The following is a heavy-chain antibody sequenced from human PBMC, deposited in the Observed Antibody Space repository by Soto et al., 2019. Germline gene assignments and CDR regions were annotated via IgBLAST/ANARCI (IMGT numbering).Heavy chain of an antibody. Sequence: PGGSLRLSCTASGFTFGDYAMSWFRQAPGKGLEWESFIRIKAYGGTTEYAASVKGRFTISRDGSKSIAYLQMNSLKTEDTAVYYCTRAISPNVAARSPPNYWGQGTLVTVSS. CDR2: IRIKAYGGTT. J-gene: IGHJ4*02. CDR1: GFTFGDYA. V-gene: IGHV3-49*01. D-gene: IGHD6-6*01. CDR3: TRAISPNVAARSPPNY.